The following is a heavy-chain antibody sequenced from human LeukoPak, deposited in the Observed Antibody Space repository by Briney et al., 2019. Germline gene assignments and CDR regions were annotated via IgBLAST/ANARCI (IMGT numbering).Heavy chain of an antibody. CDR2: ISGSGGTT. CDR3: AKFIAWRLFDYFDS. D-gene: IGHD3-22*01. J-gene: IGHJ4*02. CDR1: GFTFSSSA. Sequence: PGGSLRLSCAASGFTFSSSAMSWVRQAPGKGLEWVSVISGSGGTTDYADSVKGRFTISRDNSKNTLYLQMNSLRAEDTAVYYCAKFIAWRLFDYFDSWGQGTLVTVSS. V-gene: IGHV3-23*01.